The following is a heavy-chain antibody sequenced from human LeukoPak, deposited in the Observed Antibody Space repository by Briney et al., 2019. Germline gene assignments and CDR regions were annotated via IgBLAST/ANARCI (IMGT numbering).Heavy chain of an antibody. V-gene: IGHV1-46*01. CDR2: INPSGGST. J-gene: IGHJ5*02. Sequence: GASVKVSCKASGYTFTSYYMHWVRQAPGQGLEWMGIINPSGGSTSYAQKFQGRVTMTRDTSTSTVYMELSSLRSEDTAVYYCARDYYDSSGYPRSYNWFDHWGQGTLVTVSS. D-gene: IGHD3-22*01. CDR1: GYTFTSYY. CDR3: ARDYYDSSGYPRSYNWFDH.